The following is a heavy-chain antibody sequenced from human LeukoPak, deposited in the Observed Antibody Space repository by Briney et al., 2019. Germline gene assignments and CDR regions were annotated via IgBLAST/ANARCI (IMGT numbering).Heavy chain of an antibody. D-gene: IGHD3-10*01. CDR1: GFTFSSYA. V-gene: IGHV3-23*01. CDR3: AKDQGSGSYYTNRYYYYGMDV. Sequence: GGSLRLSCAASGFTFSSYAMSWVRQAPGKGLEWVSAISGSGGRTYYADSVKGRFTISRDNSKNTLYLQMNSLRAEDTAVYYCAKDQGSGSYYTNRYYYYGMDVWGQGTTVTVSS. CDR2: ISGSGGRT. J-gene: IGHJ6*02.